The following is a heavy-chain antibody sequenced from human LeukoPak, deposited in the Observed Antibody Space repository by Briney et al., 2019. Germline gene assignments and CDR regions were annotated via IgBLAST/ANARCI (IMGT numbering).Heavy chain of an antibody. Sequence: GGSLRLSCAASGFTFDDYAMHWVRQAPGKGLEWVSGISWNSGSIGYADSVKGRFTISRDNAKNSLYLQMNSLRAEDTALYYCAKGGHYYDSSGYDYWGQGTLVTVSS. J-gene: IGHJ4*02. CDR2: ISWNSGSI. D-gene: IGHD3-22*01. CDR3: AKGGHYYDSSGYDY. V-gene: IGHV3-9*01. CDR1: GFTFDDYA.